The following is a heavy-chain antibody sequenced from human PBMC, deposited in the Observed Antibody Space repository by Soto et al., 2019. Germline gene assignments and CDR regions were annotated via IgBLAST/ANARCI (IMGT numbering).Heavy chain of an antibody. CDR1: GFTFSSYG. D-gene: IGHD4-17*01. Sequence: PGGSLRLSCAASGFTFSSYGMHWVRQAPGKGLEWVAVIWYDGSNKYYADSVKGRFTISRDNSKNTLYLQMNSLRAEDTAVYYCARSTMTTVYPYYYGMDVWGQGTTVTVYS. J-gene: IGHJ6*02. CDR3: ARSTMTTVYPYYYGMDV. CDR2: IWYDGSNK. V-gene: IGHV3-33*01.